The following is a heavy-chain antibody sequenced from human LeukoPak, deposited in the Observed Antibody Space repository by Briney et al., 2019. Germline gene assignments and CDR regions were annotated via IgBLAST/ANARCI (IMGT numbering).Heavy chain of an antibody. CDR1: GFTVSSNY. D-gene: IGHD2-2*01. V-gene: IGHV3-66*02. CDR2: IYSGGST. J-gene: IGHJ3*02. Sequence: GGSLRLSCAASGFTVSSNYMSWVRQAPGKGLEWDSVIYSGGSTYYADSVKGRFTISRDNSKNTLYLQMNSLRAEDTAVYYCAKDGFYCSSTSCRPGAFDIWGQGTMVTVSS. CDR3: AKDGFYCSSTSCRPGAFDI.